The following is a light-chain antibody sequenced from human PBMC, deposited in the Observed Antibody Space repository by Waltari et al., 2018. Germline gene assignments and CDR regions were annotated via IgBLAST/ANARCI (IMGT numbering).Light chain of an antibody. CDR1: GSNIGAGYD. CDR3: QSFDSSLVV. J-gene: IGLJ2*01. V-gene: IGLV1-40*01. Sequence: QSVLTQPPSLSGAPGQRVTISCTGRGSNIGAGYDVHWYQQLPGTAPKLLIYGNSNRPSGVPDRFSGSKSGTSASLAITGLQAEDEADYYCQSFDSSLVVFGGGTKVTV. CDR2: GNS.